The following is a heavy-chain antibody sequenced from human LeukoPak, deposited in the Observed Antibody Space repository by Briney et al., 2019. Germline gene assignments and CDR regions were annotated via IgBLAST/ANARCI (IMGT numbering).Heavy chain of an antibody. CDR2: IYPTDSDT. CDR1: GYRFTTYW. D-gene: IGHD1-26*01. CDR3: ARQGFSGNYQGDAFDI. J-gene: IGHJ3*02. Sequence: GESLKISCKGSGYRFTTYWIGWVRQMPGKGLEWMGIIYPTDSDTIYSPSFQGHVTISADRSLNTAYLQWSSLKALDTAMYYCARQGFSGNYQGDAFDIWGQGTMVTVYS. V-gene: IGHV5-51*01.